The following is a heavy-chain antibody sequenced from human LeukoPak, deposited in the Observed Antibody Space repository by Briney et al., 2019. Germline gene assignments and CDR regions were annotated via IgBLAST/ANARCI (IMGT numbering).Heavy chain of an antibody. CDR1: GFTFSSYG. D-gene: IGHD6-13*01. Sequence: GGSLRLSCAASGFTFSSYGLSWVRQAPGKGLEWVSVISGSGGSTYYADSVKGRFAISRDNSKNTLYLQMNSLRAEDTAVYYCAKGRHQLVDNYFHYWGQGTLVTVSS. CDR3: AKGRHQLVDNYFHY. V-gene: IGHV3-23*01. J-gene: IGHJ4*02. CDR2: ISGSGGST.